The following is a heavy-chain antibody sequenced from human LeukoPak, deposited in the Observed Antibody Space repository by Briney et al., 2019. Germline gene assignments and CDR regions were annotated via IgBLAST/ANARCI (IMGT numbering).Heavy chain of an antibody. J-gene: IGHJ5*02. CDR2: INPSGGST. Sequence: GASVKVSCKASGYTFTSYYMHWVRQAPGQGLEWMGIINPSGGSTSYAQKFQGRVTMTRDTSTSTVYMELSSLRSEDTAVYYCARNVIGLVVPAAPNWFDPWGQGTLVTVSS. CDR3: ARNVIGLVVPAAPNWFDP. D-gene: IGHD2-2*01. CDR1: GYTFTSYY. V-gene: IGHV1-46*01.